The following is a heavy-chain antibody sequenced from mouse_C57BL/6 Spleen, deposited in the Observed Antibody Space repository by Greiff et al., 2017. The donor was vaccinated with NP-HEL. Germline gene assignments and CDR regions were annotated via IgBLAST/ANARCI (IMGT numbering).Heavy chain of an antibody. CDR2: IWSGGST. CDR3: ARNPLFTTVVATDYAMDY. D-gene: IGHD1-1*01. Sequence: QVQLKESGPGLVQPSQSLSITCTVSGFSLTSYGVHWVRQSPGKGLEWLGVIWSGGSTDYNAAFISRLSISKDNSKSQVFFKMNSLQADDTAIYYCARNPLFTTVVATDYAMDYWGQGTSVTVSS. CDR1: GFSLTSYG. V-gene: IGHV2-2*01. J-gene: IGHJ4*01.